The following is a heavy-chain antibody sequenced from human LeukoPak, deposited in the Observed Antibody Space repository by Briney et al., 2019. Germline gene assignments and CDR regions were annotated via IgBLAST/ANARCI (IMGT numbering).Heavy chain of an antibody. Sequence: SETLSLTCVVYGGSFSGYYWSWIRQPPGKGLEWIGEINHSGSTNYNPSLKSRVTISVDTSKNQFSLKLSSVTAADTAVYYCARIVLRFLEWLPPYYYYYYMDVWGKGTTVTVSS. CDR1: GGSFSGYY. CDR3: ARIVLRFLEWLPPYYYYYYMDV. D-gene: IGHD3-3*01. V-gene: IGHV4-34*01. J-gene: IGHJ6*03. CDR2: INHSGST.